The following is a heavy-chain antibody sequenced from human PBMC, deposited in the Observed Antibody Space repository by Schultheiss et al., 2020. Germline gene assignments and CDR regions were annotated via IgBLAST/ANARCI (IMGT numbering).Heavy chain of an antibody. CDR2: IYSGGST. CDR3: ARVGSYDSSGNPLPAYYYYMDV. V-gene: IGHV3-66*01. Sequence: GGSLRLSCAASGFTFSSYSMNWVRQAPGKGLEWVSVIYSGGSTYYANSVKGRFTISRDNAKNSLYLQMNSLRAEDTAVYYCARVGSYDSSGNPLPAYYYYMDVWGKGTTVTVSS. CDR1: GFTFSSYS. D-gene: IGHD3-22*01. J-gene: IGHJ6*03.